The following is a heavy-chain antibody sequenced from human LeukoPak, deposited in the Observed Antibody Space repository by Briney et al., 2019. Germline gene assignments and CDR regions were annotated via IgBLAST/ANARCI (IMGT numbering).Heavy chain of an antibody. CDR3: ARARGTRYCSGGSCYSLGGAFDY. V-gene: IGHV4-59*01. D-gene: IGHD2-15*01. J-gene: IGHJ4*02. CDR1: GGSISSYY. CDR2: IYYSGST. Sequence: PSETLSLTCTVSGGSISSYYWSWIRQPPGKGLEWIGYIYYSGSTNYNPSLTSRVTISVDTSKNQFSLKLSSVPAADTAVYYCARARGTRYCSGGSCYSLGGAFDYWGQGTLVTVSS.